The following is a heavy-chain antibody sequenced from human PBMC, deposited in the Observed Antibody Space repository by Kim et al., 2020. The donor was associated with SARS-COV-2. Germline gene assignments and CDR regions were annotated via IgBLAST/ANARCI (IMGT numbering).Heavy chain of an antibody. CDR2: INAGNGNT. CDR1: GYTFTSYA. V-gene: IGHV1-3*01. Sequence: ASVKVSCKASGYTFTSYAMHWVRQAPGQRLEWMGWINAGNGNTKYSQKFQGRVTITRDTSASTAYMELSSLRSEDTAVYYCARSVENYDYVWGSYLHSSYDYGMDVWGQGTTVTVSS. D-gene: IGHD3-16*02. CDR3: ARSVENYDYVWGSYLHSSYDYGMDV. J-gene: IGHJ6*02.